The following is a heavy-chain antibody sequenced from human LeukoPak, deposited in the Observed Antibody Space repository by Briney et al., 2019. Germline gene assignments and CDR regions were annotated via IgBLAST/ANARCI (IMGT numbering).Heavy chain of an antibody. CDR3: ARDNSGEAADISDAFDI. CDR2: TNIYNDKR. CDR1: GYRFTDYG. D-gene: IGHD3-16*01. V-gene: IGHV1-18*01. J-gene: IGHJ3*02. Sequence: ASEKVSCKASGYRFTDYGLCWVGQAPGKGLEWMGWTNIYNDKRKYAQNLQGRGSMTTEKSKRTAHMERRNQKSDDTAVYFCARDNSGEAADISDAFDIWGQGTKVTVSS.